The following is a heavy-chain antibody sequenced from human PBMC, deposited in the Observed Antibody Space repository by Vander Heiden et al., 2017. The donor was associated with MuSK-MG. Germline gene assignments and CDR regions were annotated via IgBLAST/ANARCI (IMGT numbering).Heavy chain of an antibody. CDR1: GGSLRSCSYY. CDR2: IYDSGST. J-gene: IGHJ4*01. Sequence: QLQLQESGPGLVKPSETLSLPCTVSGGSLRSCSYYWGWIRQPPGKVLEWIGSIYDSGSTYYNPSLKSRVTISVDTSKNQFSLKLSSVTAADTAVYYCARVIRYSYGLIGFDYWGHGTLVTVSS. D-gene: IGHD5-18*01. CDR3: ARVIRYSYGLIGFDY. V-gene: IGHV4-39*01.